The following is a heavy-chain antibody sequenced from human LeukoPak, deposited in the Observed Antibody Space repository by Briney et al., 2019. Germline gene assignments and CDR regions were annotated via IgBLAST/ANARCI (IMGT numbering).Heavy chain of an antibody. Sequence: GGSLRLSCAASGFTFSSYAMSWVRQAPGKGREWVSAISGSGGSTYYADSVKGRFTISRDNSKNTLYLQVNSLRAEDTAVYYCAKHSRPQVGAYFDYWGQGTLVTVSS. CDR1: GFTFSSYA. D-gene: IGHD1-26*01. CDR2: ISGSGGST. V-gene: IGHV3-23*01. J-gene: IGHJ4*02. CDR3: AKHSRPQVGAYFDY.